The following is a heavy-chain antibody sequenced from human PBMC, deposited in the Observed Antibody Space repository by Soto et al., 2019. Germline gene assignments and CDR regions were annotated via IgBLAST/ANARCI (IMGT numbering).Heavy chain of an antibody. Sequence: PSETLSLTCTVPGGSISSGDYYWSWIRQPPGKGLEWIGYIYYSGSTYYNPSLKSRVTISVDTSKNQFSLKLSSVTAADTAVYYCARGRSSGYYSWGYYYYGMDVWGQGTTVTVSS. V-gene: IGHV4-30-4*01. D-gene: IGHD3-22*01. CDR2: IYYSGST. CDR1: GGSISSGDYY. J-gene: IGHJ6*02. CDR3: ARGRSSGYYSWGYYYYGMDV.